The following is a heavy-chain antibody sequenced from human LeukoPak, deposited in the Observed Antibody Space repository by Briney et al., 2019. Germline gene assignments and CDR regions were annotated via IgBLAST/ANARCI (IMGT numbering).Heavy chain of an antibody. CDR2: IKRDGSEK. V-gene: IGHV3-7*03. CDR1: GFTFTSYW. D-gene: IGHD3-16*01. J-gene: IGHJ4*02. Sequence: GGSLRLSCAASGFTFTSYWMTWVRQAPGKGLEWVANIKRDGSEKYYVDSVKGRFTIFRDNAKNSLYLQMNSLRAEDTAVYYCARGGGLNRYFDYWGQGTLVTVSS. CDR3: ARGGGLNRYFDY.